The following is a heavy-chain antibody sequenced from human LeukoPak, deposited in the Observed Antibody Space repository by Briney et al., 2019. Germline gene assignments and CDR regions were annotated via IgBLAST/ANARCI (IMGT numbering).Heavy chain of an antibody. CDR1: GYTFTSYG. CDR2: IGAYNGNT. D-gene: IGHD2-2*01. J-gene: IGHJ1*01. Sequence: ASVNVSCKASGYTFTSYGISWVRQAPGQGLEWMGWIGAYNGNTNYAQKLQGRVTMTTDTSTSTAYMELRSLRSDDTAVYYCARDLTQYCSSTSCPPGLLGWGQGTLVTVSS. V-gene: IGHV1-18*01. CDR3: ARDLTQYCSSTSCPPGLLG.